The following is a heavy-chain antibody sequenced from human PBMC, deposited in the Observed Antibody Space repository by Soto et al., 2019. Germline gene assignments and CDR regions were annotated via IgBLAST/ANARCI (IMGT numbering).Heavy chain of an antibody. Sequence: QVQLVESGGGVVQPGRSLRLSCAASGFTFSSYGMHWVRQAPGKGLEWVAVISYDGSNKYYADSVKGRFTISRDNSKNTLYLQMNSLRAEDTAVYYCAKDSADGGNPVFDYWGKGTLVTVSS. CDR2: ISYDGSNK. CDR3: AKDSADGGNPVFDY. V-gene: IGHV3-30*18. D-gene: IGHD2-15*01. J-gene: IGHJ4*02. CDR1: GFTFSSYG.